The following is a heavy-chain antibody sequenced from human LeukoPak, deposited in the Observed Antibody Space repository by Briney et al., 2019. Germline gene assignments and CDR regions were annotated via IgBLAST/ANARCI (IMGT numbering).Heavy chain of an antibody. CDR1: GGSISSYY. CDR2: IYYSGST. D-gene: IGHD2/OR15-2a*01. J-gene: IGHJ4*02. Sequence: TSETLSLTCTVSGGSISSYYWSWIRQPPGKGLEWIGYIYYSGSTNYNPSLKSRVTISVDTSKNQFSLKLSSVTAADTAVYYCAGHHPRNTVDFWGRGTLVTVSS. V-gene: IGHV4-59*08. CDR3: AGHHPRNTVDF.